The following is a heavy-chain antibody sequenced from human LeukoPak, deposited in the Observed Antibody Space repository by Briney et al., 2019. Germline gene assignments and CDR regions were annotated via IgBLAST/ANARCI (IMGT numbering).Heavy chain of an antibody. D-gene: IGHD2-2*01. CDR1: GDSVSSNSAA. V-gene: IGHV6-1*01. J-gene: IGHJ3*02. CDR3: ARDYGPYCSSTSCPLGDAFDI. CDR2: TYYRSKWYN. Sequence: SQTLSLTCAISGDSVSSNSAAWSWIRQSPSRGLEWLGRTYYRSKWYNDYAVSVKSRITINPDTSKNQFSLQLNSVTPEDTAVYYCARDYGPYCSSTSCPLGDAFDIWGQGTMATVSS.